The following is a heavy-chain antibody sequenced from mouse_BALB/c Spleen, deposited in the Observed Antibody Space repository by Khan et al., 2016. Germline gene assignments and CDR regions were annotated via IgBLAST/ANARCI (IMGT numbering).Heavy chain of an antibody. Sequence: EVELVESGGGLVQPGGSLRLSCATSGFTFTDYYMSLVRKPPGKALEWLGFIRNKANGYTPESSASVRGRFTISRDNSQNILYLQMNTLRAEDSATYYCARDMEGYDDAMDYWGQGTSVTVSS. D-gene: IGHD2-2*01. J-gene: IGHJ4*01. CDR3: ARDMEGYDDAMDY. V-gene: IGHV7-3*02. CDR1: GFTFTDYY. CDR2: IRNKANGYTP.